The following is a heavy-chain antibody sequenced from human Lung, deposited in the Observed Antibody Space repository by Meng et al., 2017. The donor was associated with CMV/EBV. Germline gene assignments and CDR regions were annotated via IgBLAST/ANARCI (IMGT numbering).Heavy chain of an antibody. CDR3: ARGVAEYLGWEMGH. CDR1: GFTLSSYW. J-gene: IGHJ4*02. Sequence: EVQLVGSGGGLVQPGGPLGLPVAASGFTLSSYWRHWVRQAPGKGLGWVSRINSDGSSTSYADSVKGRFTISRDNAKNTLYLQMNSLRAEDTAVYYCARGVAEYLGWEMGHWGQGTLVTVSS. CDR2: INSDGSST. D-gene: IGHD2/OR15-2a*01. V-gene: IGHV3-74*01.